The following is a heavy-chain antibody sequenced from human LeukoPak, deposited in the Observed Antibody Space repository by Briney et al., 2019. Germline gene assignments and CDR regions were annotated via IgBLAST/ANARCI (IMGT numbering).Heavy chain of an antibody. CDR2: MNPNSGNT. Sequence: ASVKVSCKASGYTFTSYDINWVRQATGQGLEWMGWMNPNSGNTGYAQKFQGRVTITRNTSISTAYMELSSLRSEDTAVYYCARALTLQYYYDSSGYTQFDYWGQGTLVTVSS. CDR3: ARALTLQYYYDSSGYTQFDY. V-gene: IGHV1-8*03. CDR1: GYTFTSYD. D-gene: IGHD3-22*01. J-gene: IGHJ4*02.